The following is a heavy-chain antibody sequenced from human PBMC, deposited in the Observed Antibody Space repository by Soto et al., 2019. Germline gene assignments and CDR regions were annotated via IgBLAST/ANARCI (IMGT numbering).Heavy chain of an antibody. D-gene: IGHD5-18*01. CDR1: GASVSSGDW. CDR2: IFHSGAT. CDR3: ARGYGTARRWFDF. V-gene: IGHV4-4*02. Sequence: SETLSLTCAVSGASVSSGDWWTWVRQSPGKGPECIGEIFHSGATNYNPSLKSRVDTSMDKSKNQFSLRLTPVTAADTAVYYCARGYGTARRWFDFWGQGTLVTVSS. J-gene: IGHJ5*01.